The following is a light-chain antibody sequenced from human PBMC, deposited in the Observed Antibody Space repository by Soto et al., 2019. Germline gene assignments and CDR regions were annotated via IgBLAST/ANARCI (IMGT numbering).Light chain of an antibody. CDR2: DVS. CDR3: SSYISSSTLARV. V-gene: IGLV2-14*01. CDR1: SSDVGGYNY. J-gene: IGLJ3*02. Sequence: QSALTQPASVSGSPGQSITISCTGTSSDVGGYNYVSWYQQHPGKAPKLMIYDVSNRPSGVSNRFSGSKSGNTASLTISGLQAEDEADYYCSSYISSSTLARVFGGGTQLTVL.